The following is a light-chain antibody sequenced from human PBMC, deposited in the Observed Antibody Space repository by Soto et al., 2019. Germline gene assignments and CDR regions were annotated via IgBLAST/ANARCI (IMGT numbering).Light chain of an antibody. V-gene: IGKV1-5*03. CDR1: ESIYSW. CDR3: QEYNTNSRT. CDR2: KTS. J-gene: IGKJ1*01. Sequence: IQMTQSPSTLSASVGDTVTITCRASESIYSWLAWYKQIPGKAPQLLIYKTSTLQPGVPSRFSGSGSGAEYSLNISSLQPDDFATYFCQEYNTNSRTFGQGTRV.